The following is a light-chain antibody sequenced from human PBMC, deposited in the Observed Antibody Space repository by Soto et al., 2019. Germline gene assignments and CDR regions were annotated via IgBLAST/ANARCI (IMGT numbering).Light chain of an antibody. V-gene: IGKV3-20*01. CDR2: DAS. CDR3: QQCGSSPGMCT. Sequence: EIVLTQSPGTLSLSPGERGTLSCRASQSVSSSYLAWYQQKAGQAPRLLIYDASSRATGIPDRFSGSGSGTDFTLTISRLEPEDFAVYYCQQCGSSPGMCTFGQGTKLEIK. J-gene: IGKJ2*02. CDR1: QSVSSSY.